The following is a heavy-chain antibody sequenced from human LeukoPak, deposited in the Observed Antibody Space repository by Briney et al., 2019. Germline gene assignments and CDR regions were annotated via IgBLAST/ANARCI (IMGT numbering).Heavy chain of an antibody. D-gene: IGHD5-24*01. CDR1: GFTFSSYG. Sequence: GGSLRLSCAASGFTFSSYGMSWVRQAPGKGLEWVSAISGSGGSTYYADSVKGRFTISRDNSKNTLYLQMNSLRAEDTAIYYCAKDDAYLQYDDWGQGTLVTVSS. V-gene: IGHV3-23*01. CDR2: ISGSGGST. CDR3: AKDDAYLQYDD. J-gene: IGHJ4*02.